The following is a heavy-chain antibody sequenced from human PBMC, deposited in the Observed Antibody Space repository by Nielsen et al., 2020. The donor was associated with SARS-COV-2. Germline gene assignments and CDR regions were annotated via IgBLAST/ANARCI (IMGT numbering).Heavy chain of an antibody. Sequence: GESLKISCAASGFTFSSYSMNWVRQAPGKGLEWVSSISSSSSYIYYADSVKGRFTISRDNAKNTLYLQMNSLRAEDTAVYYCARSEYYDSSGYYMYYYYGMDVWGQGTTVTVSS. CDR3: ARSEYYDSSGYYMYYYYGMDV. CDR2: ISSSSSYI. J-gene: IGHJ6*02. V-gene: IGHV3-21*01. CDR1: GFTFSSYS. D-gene: IGHD3-22*01.